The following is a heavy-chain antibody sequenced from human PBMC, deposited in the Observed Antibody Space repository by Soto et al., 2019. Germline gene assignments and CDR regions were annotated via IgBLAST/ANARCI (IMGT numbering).Heavy chain of an antibody. CDR2: ISYDGSNK. D-gene: IGHD2-15*01. J-gene: IGHJ5*02. V-gene: IGHV3-30*18. Sequence: PGGSVRLSCAAWVFTFSRFGMHWVRQGPGKGLEVVAVISYDGSNKYYADSVKGRFTISRDNSKNTLYLQMNSLRAEDTAVYYCAKDRDCSGGSCYYPYNWFDPWGQGTLVTVSS. CDR3: AKDRDCSGGSCYYPYNWFDP. CDR1: VFTFSRFG.